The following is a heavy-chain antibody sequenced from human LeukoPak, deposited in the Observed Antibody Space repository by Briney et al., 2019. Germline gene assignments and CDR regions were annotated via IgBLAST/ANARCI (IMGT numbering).Heavy chain of an antibody. V-gene: IGHV3-30*02. CDR3: AKETLATVTCDY. D-gene: IGHD4-17*01. Sequence: PGGSLRLSCAASGFTFSSYGMHWVRQAPGKGLEWVAFVRYDGSDKYYADSVKGRFTISRDNSKNTLYLQMNSLRAEDTAVYYCAKETLATVTCDYWGQGTLVTVSS. CDR2: VRYDGSDK. J-gene: IGHJ4*02. CDR1: GFTFSSYG.